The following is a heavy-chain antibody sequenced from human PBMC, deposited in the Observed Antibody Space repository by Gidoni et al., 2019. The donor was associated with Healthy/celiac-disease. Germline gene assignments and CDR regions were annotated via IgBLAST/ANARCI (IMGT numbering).Heavy chain of an antibody. J-gene: IGHJ6*02. CDR3: ARDIHSGYYYYGMDV. CDR1: GYTFTGYY. D-gene: IGHD3-10*01. Sequence: VPLVQSAAALQTPRASVKVPCKASGYTFTGYYMHWGRQAPGQGREWMGWINPNRGGTNDEHKCEGWVTMSGDTSMSTAYMELSRLRSDDTAVYYCARDIHSGYYYYGMDVWGQGTTVTVYS. V-gene: IGHV1-2*04. CDR2: INPNRGGT.